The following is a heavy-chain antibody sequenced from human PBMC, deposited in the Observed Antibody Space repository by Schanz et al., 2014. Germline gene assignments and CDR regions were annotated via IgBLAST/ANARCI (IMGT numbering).Heavy chain of an antibody. CDR2: VPFDGSQK. CDR3: ARESSNDIVLVPGAVFDH. V-gene: IGHV3-30*04. D-gene: IGHD2-2*01. Sequence: VQLLESGGGLVQPGGSLRLSCAASGFTFSSYALHWVRQAPGKGLEWVAFVPFDGSQKFYADSVKGRFTISRDNSKNTVYLQMNSLRPGDTAVYYCARESSNDIVLVPGAVFDHWGQGILVTVSS. J-gene: IGHJ4*02. CDR1: GFTFSSYA.